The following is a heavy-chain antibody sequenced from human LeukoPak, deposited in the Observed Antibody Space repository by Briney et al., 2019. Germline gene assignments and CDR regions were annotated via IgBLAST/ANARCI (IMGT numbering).Heavy chain of an antibody. CDR2: INHGGST. Sequence: PSETLSLTCTVSGGSINTNYWNWIRQPPGKGLEWIGEINHGGSTNYNPSLKSRVTISVDTSKNQFSLKLSSVTAADTAVYYCARWRGVYYYYYYMDVWGKGTTVTISS. CDR1: GGSINTNY. CDR3: ARWRGVYYYYYYMDV. V-gene: IGHV4-34*01. J-gene: IGHJ6*03. D-gene: IGHD2-8*01.